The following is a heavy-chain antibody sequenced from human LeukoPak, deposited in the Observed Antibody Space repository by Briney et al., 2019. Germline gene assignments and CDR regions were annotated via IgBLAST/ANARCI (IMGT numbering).Heavy chain of an antibody. Sequence: GGSLRLSCAASGFTFSSYGVHWVRQAPGKGLEWVAVISYDGSSKYYADSVKGRFTISRDNSKNTLYLQMNSLRAEDTAVYYCARGRPYSGGYHLDYWGQGTLVTVSA. V-gene: IGHV3-30*03. J-gene: IGHJ4*02. CDR1: GFTFSSYG. CDR2: ISYDGSSK. CDR3: ARGRPYSGGYHLDY. D-gene: IGHD1-26*01.